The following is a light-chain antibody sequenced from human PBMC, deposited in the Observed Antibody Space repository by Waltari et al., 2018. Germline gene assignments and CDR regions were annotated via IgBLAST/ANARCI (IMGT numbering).Light chain of an antibody. V-gene: IGKV1-5*03. CDR2: KSF. CDR3: QQYNISPYT. J-gene: IGKJ2*01. Sequence: DIQMTQSPSTLSASVGDRVTIICRASQSISNWLAWYQQKPGKAPKVLMYKSFSLQSGVPSRFSGSGSETEFTLTISSLQPDDFATYYCQQYNISPYTFGQGTTLAI. CDR1: QSISNW.